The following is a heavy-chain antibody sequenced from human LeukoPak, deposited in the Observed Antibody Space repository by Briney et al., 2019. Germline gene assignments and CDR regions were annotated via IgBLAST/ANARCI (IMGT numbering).Heavy chain of an antibody. CDR1: GITLSNYG. V-gene: IGHV3-23*01. CDR2: ISGSGGRT. CDR3: AKRGVVIRVILVGFHKEAYYFDS. Sequence: GGSLRLSCVVSGITLSNYGMSWVRQAPGKGLEWVAGISGSGGRTTYADSVKGRFTISRDNPKNTLYLQMNSLRAEDTAVYFCAKRGVVIRVILVGFHKEAYYFDSWGQGALVTVSS. J-gene: IGHJ4*02. D-gene: IGHD3-22*01.